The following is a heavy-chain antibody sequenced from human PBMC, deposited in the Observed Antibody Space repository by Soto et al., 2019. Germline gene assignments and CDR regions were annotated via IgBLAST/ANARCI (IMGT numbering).Heavy chain of an antibody. Sequence: RASVKVSCKASGYTFSTYAMHWVRQAPGQSLEWMGWMNGGTGQTRYSQRFQDRVTITRDTSAKTTYMDLTSLRSEDTAVYYCARGKGMEENYYYYGMDIWGQGTTVTVSS. V-gene: IGHV1-3*01. J-gene: IGHJ6*02. CDR3: ARGKGMEENYYYYGMDI. CDR2: MNGGTGQT. CDR1: GYTFSTYA. D-gene: IGHD1-1*01.